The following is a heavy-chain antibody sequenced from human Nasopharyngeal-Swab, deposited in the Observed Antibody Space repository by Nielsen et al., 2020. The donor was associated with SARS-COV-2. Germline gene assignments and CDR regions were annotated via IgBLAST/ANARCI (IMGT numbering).Heavy chain of an antibody. CDR2: IWYDGSNK. CDR1: GFTFSNYG. V-gene: IGHV3-33*08. J-gene: IGHJ6*02. CDR3: ARESYGMDV. Sequence: GGSLRLYCAASGFTFSNYGMHWVRQAPGKGLEWVAVIWYDGSNKYYADSVKGRFTISRDNSKNTLYLQMNSLRAEDTAVYYCARESYGMDVWGQGTTVTVSS.